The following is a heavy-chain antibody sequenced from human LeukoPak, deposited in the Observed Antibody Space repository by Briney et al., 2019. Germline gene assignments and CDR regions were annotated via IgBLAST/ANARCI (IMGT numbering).Heavy chain of an antibody. CDR1: GGSISSSNW. Sequence: PSGTLSLTCAVSGGSISSSNWWSWVRQPPGKGLEWIGEIYHSGSTNYNPSLKSRVTISVDTSKNQFSLKLSSVTAADTAVYYCARVKVFGSHFFDYWGQGTLVTVSS. CDR3: ARVKVFGSHFFDY. D-gene: IGHD1-26*01. CDR2: IYHSGST. J-gene: IGHJ4*02. V-gene: IGHV4-4*02.